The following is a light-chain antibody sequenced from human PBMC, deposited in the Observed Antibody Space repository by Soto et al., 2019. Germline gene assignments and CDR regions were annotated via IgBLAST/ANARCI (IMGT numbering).Light chain of an antibody. J-gene: IGKJ2*01. V-gene: IGKV3-11*01. CDR1: QDIRTY. Sequence: EIVLTQSPDTLSLSPGERVTLSCRASQDIRTYLAWYQQKPGQAPRLLIHDASNRASGVPARFSGSGFGTHLTLTITSLEPEDFAVYYCQPRTNWIYTFVQGTKVEMK. CDR2: DAS. CDR3: QPRTNWIYT.